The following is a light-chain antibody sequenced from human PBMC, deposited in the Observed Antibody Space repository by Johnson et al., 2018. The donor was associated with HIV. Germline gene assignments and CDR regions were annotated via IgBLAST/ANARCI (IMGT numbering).Light chain of an antibody. CDR1: SSNIENNY. V-gene: IGLV1-51*02. CDR2: ENN. J-gene: IGLJ1*01. CDR3: GTWERSLSAGGV. Sequence: QSVLTQPPSVSATPGQKVTISCSGSSSNIENNYVSWYQQLPETAPKLLIYENNKRPSGIPDRFSGSKSGASATLGITGLQPGDEADYYCGTWERSLSAGGVFGTGTKVTVL.